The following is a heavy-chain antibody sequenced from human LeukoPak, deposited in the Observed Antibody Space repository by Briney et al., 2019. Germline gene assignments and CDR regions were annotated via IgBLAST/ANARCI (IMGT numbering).Heavy chain of an antibody. J-gene: IGHJ6*02. Sequence: GGSLRLSCAASGFTFSSYEMNWVRQAPGKGLEWVSYISSSDSTIYYADSVKGRFTISRDNAKNSLYLQMNSLRAEDTAVYYCAREGEAGGKDVWGQGTTVTVSS. V-gene: IGHV3-48*03. CDR2: ISSSDSTI. CDR3: AREGEAGGKDV. CDR1: GFTFSSYE. D-gene: IGHD3-16*01.